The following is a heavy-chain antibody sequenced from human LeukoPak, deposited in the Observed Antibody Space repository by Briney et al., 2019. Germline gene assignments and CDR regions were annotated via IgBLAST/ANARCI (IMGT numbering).Heavy chain of an antibody. CDR3: ARLDDSSGYLH. CDR2: IYYSGST. D-gene: IGHD3-22*01. V-gene: IGHV4-39*01. Sequence: MASETLSLTCTVSGGSISSSSYYWGWIRQPPGKGLEWIGSIYYSGSTYYNPSLKSRVTISVDTSKNQFSLKLSSVTAADTAVYYCARLDDSSGYLHWGQGTLVTVSS. CDR1: GGSISSSSYY. J-gene: IGHJ4*02.